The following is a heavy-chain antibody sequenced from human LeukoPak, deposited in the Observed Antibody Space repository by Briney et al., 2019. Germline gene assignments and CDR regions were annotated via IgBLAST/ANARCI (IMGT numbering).Heavy chain of an antibody. CDR2: IRWYRGSI. J-gene: IGHJ4*02. Sequence: PGRSLRLSCAASGFTFVDYAMAWGRQVPGKGLEWDSGIRWYRGSIDYADSVKGRFNISRDNANNSHYLQMNSLRPEDTGLYCCAKDEESGSYREGFGYFGCWGRETLVSVSS. CDR3: AKDEESGSYREGFGYFGC. D-gene: IGHD1-26*01. CDR1: GFTFVDYA. V-gene: IGHV3-9*01.